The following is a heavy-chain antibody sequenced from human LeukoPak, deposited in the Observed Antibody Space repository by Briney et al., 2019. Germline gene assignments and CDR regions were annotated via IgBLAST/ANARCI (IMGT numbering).Heavy chain of an antibody. Sequence: PGGSLRLSCAASGFTFSGSAMHWVRQASGKGLGWVGRIRSKANSYATAYAASVKGRFTISRDDSKNTAYLQMNSLKTEDTAVYYCTRPLEFTDFWSGYSAFDIWGQGTMVTVSS. CDR2: IRSKANSYAT. CDR3: TRPLEFTDFWSGYSAFDI. D-gene: IGHD3-3*01. V-gene: IGHV3-73*01. CDR1: GFTFSGSA. J-gene: IGHJ3*02.